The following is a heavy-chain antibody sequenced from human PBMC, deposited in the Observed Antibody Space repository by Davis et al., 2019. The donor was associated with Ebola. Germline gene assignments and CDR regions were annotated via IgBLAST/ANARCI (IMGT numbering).Heavy chain of an antibody. D-gene: IGHD2-2*01. CDR3: ARRSGRYCSSTSCYGEISYYYYMDV. J-gene: IGHJ6*03. CDR2: INPSGGST. V-gene: IGHV1-46*01. Sequence: ASVKVSCKASGYTFTSYYMHWVRQAPGQGLEWMGIINPSGGSTSYAQKFQGRVTMTRDTSTSTVYMELSSLRSEDTAVYYCARRSGRYCSSTSCYGEISYYYYMDVWGKGTTVTVSS. CDR1: GYTFTSYY.